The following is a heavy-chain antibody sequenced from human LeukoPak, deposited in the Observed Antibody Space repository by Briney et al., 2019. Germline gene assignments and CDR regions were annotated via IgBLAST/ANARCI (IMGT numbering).Heavy chain of an antibody. CDR2: INWNSGRT. CDR1: GFTFGDYA. CDR3: AKDLLSGYTSGCKPDF. D-gene: IGHD6-19*01. Sequence: AGGSLRLSCAASGFTFGDYAMHWVRQPPGKGLEWVSSINWNSGRTGYADSVTGRFTISRDNAKNSLYLQMNSLRPEDTALYFCAKDLLSGYTSGCKPDFWGQGTLVTVPS. V-gene: IGHV3-9*01. J-gene: IGHJ4*02.